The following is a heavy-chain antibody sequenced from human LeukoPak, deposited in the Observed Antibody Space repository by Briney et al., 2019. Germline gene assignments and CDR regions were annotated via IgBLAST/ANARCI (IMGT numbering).Heavy chain of an antibody. V-gene: IGHV1-18*01. Sequence: GASVKVSCKASGYTFSSCGMTWVRQAPGQGLEWMGWISAYNGNINYAQKVQGRVTITTDTSTSTVYMELRSLRSDDTAVYYCARKRYYYDSSAYYDFDYWGQGTLVTVSS. CDR3: ARKRYYYDSSAYYDFDY. CDR1: GYTFSSCG. J-gene: IGHJ4*02. D-gene: IGHD3-22*01. CDR2: ISAYNGNI.